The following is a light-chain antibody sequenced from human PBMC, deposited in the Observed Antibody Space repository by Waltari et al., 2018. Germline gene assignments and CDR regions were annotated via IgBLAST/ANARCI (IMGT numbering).Light chain of an antibody. CDR3: SSYETSNIVV. J-gene: IGLJ2*01. CDR2: DVC. V-gene: IGLV2-14*03. CDR1: SSDIGPYDY. Sequence: GTSSDIGPYDYVAWYQQHPGKAPKLIIYDVCGRPSGISDRFSGSKSGNTASLTISGLQADDEAFYYCSSYETSNIVVFGGGTKLTVL.